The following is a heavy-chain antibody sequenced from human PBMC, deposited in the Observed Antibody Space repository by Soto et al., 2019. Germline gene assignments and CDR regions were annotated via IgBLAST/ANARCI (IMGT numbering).Heavy chain of an antibody. Sequence: GASVKVSCKASGYTFTSYGISWVRQAPGQGLEWMGWISAYNGNTNYAQKLQGRVTMTTDTSTSTAYMELGSLRSDDTAVYYCAREGTVEWELLYYYGMDVWGQGTTVTVS. D-gene: IGHD1-26*01. CDR1: GYTFTSYG. CDR3: AREGTVEWELLYYYGMDV. CDR2: ISAYNGNT. V-gene: IGHV1-18*04. J-gene: IGHJ6*02.